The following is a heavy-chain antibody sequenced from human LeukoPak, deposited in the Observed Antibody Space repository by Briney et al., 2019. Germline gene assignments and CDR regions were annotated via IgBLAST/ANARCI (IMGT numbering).Heavy chain of an antibody. J-gene: IGHJ3*02. V-gene: IGHV3-43*02. Sequence: GGSLRLSCAASGFTFNNYAMNWVRQAPGKGLEWVSLVSWDGDTTYYADSVKGRFTISRDNSKNSLYLQMNSLRTEDTALYYCTKARGLIGGAFDIWGQGTMVTVSS. CDR3: TKARGLIGGAFDI. CDR1: GFTFNNYA. CDR2: VSWDGDTT. D-gene: IGHD3-22*01.